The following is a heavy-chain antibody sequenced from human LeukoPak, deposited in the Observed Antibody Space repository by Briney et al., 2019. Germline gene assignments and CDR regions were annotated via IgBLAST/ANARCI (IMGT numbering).Heavy chain of an antibody. Sequence: SETLSLTCTVSGGSISSYYWSWIRQPPGKGLEWIGYIYYRGSTNYSLSLKSRVTISVDTSKNQFSLKLSSVTAADTAVYYCARHSIIGGTEYAFDIWGQGTMVTVSS. J-gene: IGHJ3*02. D-gene: IGHD2-15*01. V-gene: IGHV4-59*08. CDR2: IYYRGST. CDR1: GGSISSYY. CDR3: ARHSIIGGTEYAFDI.